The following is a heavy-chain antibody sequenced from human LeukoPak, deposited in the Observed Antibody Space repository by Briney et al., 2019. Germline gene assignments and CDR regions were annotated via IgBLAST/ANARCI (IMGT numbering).Heavy chain of an antibody. CDR3: ARRSGDRAFDI. CDR2: ISWNSGDL. D-gene: IGHD3-10*01. V-gene: IGHV3-9*03. CDR1: GFTFENSA. Sequence: GGSLRLSCAASGFTFENSAMHWVGQAPGKGVEGVSGISWNSGDLIYADSVKGRFTISRDKAKNSLHLQMNSLRLEDMALYYCARRSGDRAFDIWGQGTMVTVSS. J-gene: IGHJ3*02.